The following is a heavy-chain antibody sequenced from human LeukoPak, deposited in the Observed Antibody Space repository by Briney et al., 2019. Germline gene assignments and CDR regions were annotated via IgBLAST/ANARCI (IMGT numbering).Heavy chain of an antibody. CDR1: GFTVSSNY. J-gene: IGHJ4*02. Sequence: GGSLRLSCAASGFTVSSNYMSWVRQAPGKGLEWVSSISTSSSYIYYADSVKGRFTISRDNARNSLYLQMSSLRVEDTAVYYCARDVFGWEHPFDYWGQGTLVTVSS. D-gene: IGHD1-26*01. V-gene: IGHV3-21*01. CDR2: ISTSSSYI. CDR3: ARDVFGWEHPFDY.